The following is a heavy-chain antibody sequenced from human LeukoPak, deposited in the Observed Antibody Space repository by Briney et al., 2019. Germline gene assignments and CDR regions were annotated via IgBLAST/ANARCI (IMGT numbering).Heavy chain of an antibody. D-gene: IGHD3-22*01. J-gene: IGHJ5*02. CDR3: AREVGYYDSSGYYKYNWFDP. V-gene: IGHV1-69*06. CDR2: IIPMSDTA. Sequence: SVKVSCKASGGTFNSYAISWVRQAPGQGLEWMGGIIPMSDTANYPQKFRGRLTITADIPTSTVYMELSSLRSEDTAVYYCAREVGYYDSSGYYKYNWFDPWGQGTLVTVSS. CDR1: GGTFNSYA.